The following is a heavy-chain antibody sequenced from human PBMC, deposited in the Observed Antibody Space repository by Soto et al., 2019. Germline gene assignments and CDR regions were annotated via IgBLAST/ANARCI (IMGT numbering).Heavy chain of an antibody. V-gene: IGHV4-34*01. D-gene: IGHD6-6*01. CDR2: INHSVST. CDR3: ARGPISRYNRGLTYGSSPLDY. CDR1: GGSFSGYY. Sequence: PSATLSLTCAVYGGSFSGYYWSWIRQPPGKELEWIGEINHSVSTNYNPSLKSRVTISVDTSKNQFSLKLSSVTAADTAVYYCARGPISRYNRGLTYGSSPLDYWGQGTLVTVSS. J-gene: IGHJ4*02.